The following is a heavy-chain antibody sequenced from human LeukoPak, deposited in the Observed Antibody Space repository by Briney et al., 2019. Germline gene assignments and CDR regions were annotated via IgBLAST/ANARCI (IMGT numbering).Heavy chain of an antibody. CDR3: ARSSYYGSGSYCSWFDP. V-gene: IGHV4-39*07. CDR2: IYTSGST. Sequence: SETLSLTCTVSGDSISSSSSYWGWIRQPPGEGLEWIGRIYTSGSTNYNPSLKSRVTISVDTSKNQFSLKLSSVTAADTAVYYCARSSYYGSGSYCSWFDPWGQGTLVTVSS. D-gene: IGHD3-10*01. J-gene: IGHJ5*02. CDR1: GDSISSSSSY.